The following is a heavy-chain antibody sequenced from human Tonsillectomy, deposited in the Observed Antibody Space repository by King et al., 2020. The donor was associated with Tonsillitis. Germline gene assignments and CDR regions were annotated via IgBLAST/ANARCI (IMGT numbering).Heavy chain of an antibody. Sequence: QLQESGPGLVKPSETLSLTCTVSGGSISSYYWSWIRQPAGKGLEWIGRIYTSGSTNYNPSLKSRVTMSVDTSKNQFSLKLSSLTATDTAVYYCAREHLPTIYTNWFDPWGQGTLVTVSS. CDR3: AREHLPTIYTNWFDP. CDR2: IYTSGST. J-gene: IGHJ5*02. CDR1: GGSISSYY. D-gene: IGHD2/OR15-2a*01. V-gene: IGHV4-4*07.